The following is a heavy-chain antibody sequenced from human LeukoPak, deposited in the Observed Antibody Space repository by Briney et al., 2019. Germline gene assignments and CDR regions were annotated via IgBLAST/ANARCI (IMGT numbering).Heavy chain of an antibody. Sequence: SETLSLTCVVSGGSISSTSYYWGWIRQPPGKGLEWIGSIYYSGSTYYNPSLKSRVTISVDTSKDQFSLKLSSVTAADTAVYYCARDGGRLGATFNRGQGTLVTVSS. CDR1: GGSISSTSYY. CDR2: IYYSGST. CDR3: ARDGGRLGATFN. D-gene: IGHD1-26*01. V-gene: IGHV4-39*07. J-gene: IGHJ4*02.